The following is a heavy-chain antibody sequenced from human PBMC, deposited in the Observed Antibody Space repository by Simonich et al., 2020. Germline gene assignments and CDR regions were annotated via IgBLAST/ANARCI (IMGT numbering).Heavy chain of an antibody. V-gene: IGHV3-48*03. D-gene: IGHD4-17*01. CDR3: ARHYYGDYYFDY. J-gene: IGHJ4*02. CDR1: GFTFSSYE. CDR2: ISSSGSTK. Sequence: EVQLVESGGGLVQPGGSLRLSCAASGFTFSSYEMNWVRQAPGKGREGVSNISSSGSTKYYADSVKGRFTISRDNAKNSLYLQMNSLRAEDTAVYYCARHYYGDYYFDYWGQGTLVTVSS.